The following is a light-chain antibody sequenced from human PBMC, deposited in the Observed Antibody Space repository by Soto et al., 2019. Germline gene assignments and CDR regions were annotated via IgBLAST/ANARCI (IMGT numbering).Light chain of an antibody. Sequence: EIVLTQSPGTLSLSPGERATLYCRASQSVGSNYLAWYQQKPGQAPRVLIYGVSSRATGIPDRFSGSGSGADFTLTISRLEPEDFAVYYCQQYTTSPFTFGPGTKVDIK. CDR2: GVS. V-gene: IGKV3-20*01. CDR3: QQYTTSPFT. CDR1: QSVGSNY. J-gene: IGKJ3*01.